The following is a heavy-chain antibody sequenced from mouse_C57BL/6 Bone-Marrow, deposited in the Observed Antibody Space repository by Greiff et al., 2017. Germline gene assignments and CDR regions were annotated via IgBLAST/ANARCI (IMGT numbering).Heavy chain of an antibody. J-gene: IGHJ1*03. V-gene: IGHV1-81*01. Sequence: QVQLKESGAELARPGASVKLSCKASGYNFTSYGISWVKQRTGQGLEWIGEIYPRSGNNYYNEKFKGKATLTAYKSSSTAYMELRSLTSVDSAVYFCARYDYESYWYFEVWGTGTTVTVSS. CDR3: ARYDYESYWYFEV. CDR2: IYPRSGNN. D-gene: IGHD2-4*01. CDR1: GYNFTSYG.